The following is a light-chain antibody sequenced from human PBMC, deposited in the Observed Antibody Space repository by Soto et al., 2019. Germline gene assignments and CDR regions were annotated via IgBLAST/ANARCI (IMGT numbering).Light chain of an antibody. CDR1: QSISNY. CDR2: ATS. V-gene: IGKV1-39*01. Sequence: DIQMTQSPSSLSASVGDRFTISCRASQSISNYLNWYQQKPGKAPKLLIYATSILQTGVPSRFSGSGSGTHFTLIITGLQPEDFATYYCQQSYSTPRTFGQGTKVDMK. J-gene: IGKJ1*01. CDR3: QQSYSTPRT.